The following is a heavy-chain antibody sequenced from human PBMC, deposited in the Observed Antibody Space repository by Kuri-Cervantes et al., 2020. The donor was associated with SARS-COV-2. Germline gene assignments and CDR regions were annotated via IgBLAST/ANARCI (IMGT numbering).Heavy chain of an antibody. V-gene: IGHV3-30-3*01. CDR1: GFTFNNYD. CDR2: ISYDGSKK. Sequence: LSLTCAASGFTFNNYDMYWVRQAPGKGLEWVAVISYDGSKKYYADSVKGRFTISRDNSKSTLYLPMYNLRAEDTAAYYCARGLRKYYFDYWGQGTLVTVSS. D-gene: IGHD1-14*01. CDR3: ARGLRKYYFDY. J-gene: IGHJ4*02.